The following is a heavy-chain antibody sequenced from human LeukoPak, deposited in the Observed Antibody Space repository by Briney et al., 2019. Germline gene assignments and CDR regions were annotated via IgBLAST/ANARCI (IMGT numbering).Heavy chain of an antibody. CDR1: GFTPETFS. D-gene: IGHD5-12*01. J-gene: IGHJ4*02. CDR2: ISNHGGNI. CDR3: AKAGVPNNAYGYDQHYFDY. Sequence: PGGSRTLSRAASGFTPETFSLHWVRRAPGKGLEWVAVISNHGGNIHYADSVKGRLTVSRDNSRNTLSLQMTSLTTEDAAVYYCAKAGVPNNAYGYDQHYFDYWGQGTRVTVSS. V-gene: IGHV3-30*01.